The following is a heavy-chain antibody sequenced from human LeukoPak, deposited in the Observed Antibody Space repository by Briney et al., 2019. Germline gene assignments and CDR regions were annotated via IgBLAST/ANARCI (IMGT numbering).Heavy chain of an antibody. J-gene: IGHJ5*02. D-gene: IGHD6-13*01. CDR1: GYTFTGFY. Sequence: ASVKVSCKTSGYTFTGFYLHWVRQAPGHGLEWMGWISAYNGNTKYAQEFQGRVTMTTDTSTSTAYMELRSLSSDDTAVYHCARDNHRSSWSWFDPWGQGTLVTVSS. CDR3: ARDNHRSSWSWFDP. CDR2: ISAYNGNT. V-gene: IGHV1-18*04.